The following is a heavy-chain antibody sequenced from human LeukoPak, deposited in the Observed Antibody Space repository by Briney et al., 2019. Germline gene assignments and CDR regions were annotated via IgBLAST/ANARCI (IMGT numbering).Heavy chain of an antibody. CDR2: MNPNSGNT. Sequence: ASVTLSCKASGYTFTSNDNNWVRQRHGPGHGWMGWMNPNSGNTGYAKKFQDRVTMTRNTSISTAYMELSSVRSEDTAVYYCASDGAAYAFDIWGQGTMVTVSS. D-gene: IGHD1-26*01. V-gene: IGHV1-8*02. CDR3: ASDGAAYAFDI. CDR1: GYTFTSND. J-gene: IGHJ3*02.